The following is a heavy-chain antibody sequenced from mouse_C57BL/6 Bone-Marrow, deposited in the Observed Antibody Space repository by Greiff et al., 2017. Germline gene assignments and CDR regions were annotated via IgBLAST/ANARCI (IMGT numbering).Heavy chain of an antibody. Sequence: DVMLVESGGGLVQPGESLKLSCESNEYEFPSHDMSWVRKTPEKRLALVAAINSDGGSTYYPDTMERRFIISRDNTKKTLYLQMSSLRSEDTALYYCARQSTMITTGAMDYWGQGTSVTVSS. J-gene: IGHJ4*01. CDR2: INSDGGST. V-gene: IGHV5-2*01. CDR1: EYEFPSHD. D-gene: IGHD2-4*01. CDR3: ARQSTMITTGAMDY.